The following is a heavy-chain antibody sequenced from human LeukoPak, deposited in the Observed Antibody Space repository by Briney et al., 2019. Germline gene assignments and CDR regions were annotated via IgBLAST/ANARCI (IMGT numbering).Heavy chain of an antibody. V-gene: IGHV3-23*01. CDR2: ISSTGGTT. Sequence: GGSLRLSCAASGFTFSTHAMSWVRQPPGKGLEWVSRISSTGGTTEYADSVKGRFTISRDTSKNTLYLQMNSLRVEDTAVYYCAKDRSGSGYFDNWGQGTLVTVSS. CDR1: GFTFSTHA. D-gene: IGHD3-10*01. J-gene: IGHJ4*02. CDR3: AKDRSGSGYFDN.